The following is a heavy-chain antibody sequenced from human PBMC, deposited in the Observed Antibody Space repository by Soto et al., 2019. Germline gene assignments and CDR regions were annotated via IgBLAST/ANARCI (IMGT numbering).Heavy chain of an antibody. CDR2: IKPSGGDT. D-gene: IGHD5-18*01. J-gene: IGHJ5*02. CDR1: GYTFTNYF. Sequence: QVQLVQSGAEVKKPGASVKVSCKASGYTFTNYFIHWVRQAPGQGLEWMGMIKPSGGDTVYAQSFQGRITVTRDTSTSTGYMELSSLTSEDTAVYYCARVLGGAAMVGAWGQGTLVTVSS. CDR3: ARVLGGAAMVGA. V-gene: IGHV1-46*03.